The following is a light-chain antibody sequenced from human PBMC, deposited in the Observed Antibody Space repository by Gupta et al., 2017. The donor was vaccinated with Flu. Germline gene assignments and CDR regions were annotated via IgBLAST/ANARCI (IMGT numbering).Light chain of an antibody. CDR3: CSYAGSYTWV. Sequence: QSALTQPRSVSGSPGQSVTISCTGTSSDVGGFDYVSWYQHQPGKVPNLMIFDVTERPSGVPDRFSGSKSGNTASLAISGLQAEEEADYYCCSYAGSYTWVFGGGTKLTVL. CDR1: SSDVGGFDY. J-gene: IGLJ3*02. CDR2: DVT. V-gene: IGLV2-11*01.